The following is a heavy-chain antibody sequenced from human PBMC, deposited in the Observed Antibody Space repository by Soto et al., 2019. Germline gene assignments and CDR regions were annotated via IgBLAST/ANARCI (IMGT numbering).Heavy chain of an antibody. J-gene: IGHJ4*02. V-gene: IGHV3-30*18. Sequence: QVQLVESGGGVVQPGRSLRLSCAASGFTFSSYGMHWVRQAPGKGLEWVAVISYDGSNKYYADSVKGRFTISRDNSKNTLYLQMNSLRAEDTAVYYCAKDYGSSSGADYWGQGTLVTVSS. D-gene: IGHD6-6*01. CDR2: ISYDGSNK. CDR1: GFTFSSYG. CDR3: AKDYGSSSGADY.